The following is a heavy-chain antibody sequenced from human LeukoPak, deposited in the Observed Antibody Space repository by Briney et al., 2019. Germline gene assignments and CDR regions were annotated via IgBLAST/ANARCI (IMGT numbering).Heavy chain of an antibody. J-gene: IGHJ4*02. CDR1: GFVFSSYE. V-gene: IGHV3-7*04. D-gene: IGHD5-24*01. Sequence: GGSLRLSCAASGFVFSSYEMNWVRQAPGKGLEWVANIKQDGSEKYYVDSVKGRFTISRDNAKKSLYLQMNSLRAEDTAVYYCARETEMANLDYWGQGTLVTVSS. CDR2: IKQDGSEK. CDR3: ARETEMANLDY.